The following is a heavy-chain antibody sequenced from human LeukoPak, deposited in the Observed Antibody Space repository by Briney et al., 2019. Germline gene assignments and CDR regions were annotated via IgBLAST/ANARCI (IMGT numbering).Heavy chain of an antibody. CDR2: MNPNSGNT. CDR1: GYTFTSYD. Sequence: ASVKVSCKASGYTFTSYDINWVRQATGQGLEWMGWMNPNSGNTGYAQKFQGRVTMTRNTSISTAYMKLSSLRSEDTAVYYCARYGSGSYYYYYYGMDVWGQGTTVTDSS. D-gene: IGHD3-10*01. J-gene: IGHJ6*02. V-gene: IGHV1-8*01. CDR3: ARYGSGSYYYYYYGMDV.